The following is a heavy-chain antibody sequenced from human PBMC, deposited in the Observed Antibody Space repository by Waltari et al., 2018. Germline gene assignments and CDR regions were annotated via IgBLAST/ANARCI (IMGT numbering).Heavy chain of an antibody. V-gene: IGHV1-69*12. CDR1: GGPFGGYG. Sequence: VQLVQSGAEVRTPGSSVTVSCKASGGPFGGYGISWVRLVPGQRLEWLGVIIPICGIPDYSQKFQDRLTITADESTSTAYMELSSLTSEDTAIYFCATHKLGISQHYYHMGAWGKGTTVTISS. D-gene: IGHD7-27*01. CDR2: IIPICGIP. CDR3: ATHKLGISQHYYHMGA. J-gene: IGHJ6*03.